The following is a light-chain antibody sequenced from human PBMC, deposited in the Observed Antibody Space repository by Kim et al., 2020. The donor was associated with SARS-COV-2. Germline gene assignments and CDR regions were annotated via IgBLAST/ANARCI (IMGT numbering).Light chain of an antibody. V-gene: IGKV3-15*01. CDR3: QQYNDWPLT. CDR2: GAF. CDR1: QSVSSN. J-gene: IGKJ4*01. Sequence: ETVMTQSPATLSVSPGEGATLSCRASQSVSSNLAWYQQRPGQAPRLLIYGAFTRATGIPDRFSGSGSGTDFTLTISSLQSEDLAFYYCQQYNDWPLTFGGGTKVEIK.